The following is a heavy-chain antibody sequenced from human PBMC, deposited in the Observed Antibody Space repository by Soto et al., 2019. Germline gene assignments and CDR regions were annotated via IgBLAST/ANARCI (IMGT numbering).Heavy chain of an antibody. V-gene: IGHV4-31*03. D-gene: IGHD4-17*01. CDR2: IYYSGST. Sequence: SETLSLTCTVSGGSISSGGYYWSWIRQHPGKGLEWIGYIYYSGSTYYNPSLKSRVTISVDTSKNQFSLKLSSVTAADTAVYYCATDSYGRDGYYYYGMDAWGQGTTVTVSS. J-gene: IGHJ6*02. CDR3: ATDSYGRDGYYYYGMDA. CDR1: GGSISSGGYY.